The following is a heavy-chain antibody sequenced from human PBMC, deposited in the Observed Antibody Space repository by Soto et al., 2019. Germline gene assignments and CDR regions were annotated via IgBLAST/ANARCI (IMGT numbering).Heavy chain of an antibody. CDR1: GGSFNGYY. V-gene: IGHV4-34*02. Sequence: QVQLQQWGAGLVKPSETLSLTCAVSGGSFNGYYWNWIRQPPGRGLEWIGEINHTGGANYNPSLKSRITISMDTSKNHFYLRLTSVTAADTAVYYCARYPAYCSDGKNCPAGPWGQGTLVTVSS. J-gene: IGHJ5*02. D-gene: IGHD2-15*01. CDR2: INHTGGA. CDR3: ARYPAYCSDGKNCPAGP.